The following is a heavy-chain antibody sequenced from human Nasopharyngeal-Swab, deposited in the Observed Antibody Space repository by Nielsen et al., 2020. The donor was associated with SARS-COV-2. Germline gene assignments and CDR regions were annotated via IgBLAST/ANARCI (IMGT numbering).Heavy chain of an antibody. Sequence: GGSLRLSCAASGFTFSSYGMHWVRQAPGKGLEWVAFIRYDGSNKYYADSVKGRFTISRDNSKNTLYLQMNSLRAEDTAVYYCAKDLGYCSSISCAAGSFDYWGQGTLVTVSS. CDR2: IRYDGSNK. D-gene: IGHD2-2*01. CDR1: GFTFSSYG. V-gene: IGHV3-30*02. J-gene: IGHJ4*02. CDR3: AKDLGYCSSISCAAGSFDY.